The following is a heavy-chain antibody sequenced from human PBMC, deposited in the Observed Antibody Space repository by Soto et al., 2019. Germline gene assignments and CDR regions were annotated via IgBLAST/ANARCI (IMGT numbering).Heavy chain of an antibody. D-gene: IGHD6-19*01. CDR2: LSYLGTT. V-gene: IGHV4-39*01. CDR3: ATGRSDSGWYEEHV. Sequence: SETLSLTCTVSNDSIRSETYYWAWIRQPPGRGLEWIGSLSYLGTTDYNPSLKSRVTISKDASKNQFSLKLTSMTAADTAVYYCATGRSDSGWYEEHVRGQRTLVTVSS. CDR1: NDSIRSETYY. J-gene: IGHJ4*02.